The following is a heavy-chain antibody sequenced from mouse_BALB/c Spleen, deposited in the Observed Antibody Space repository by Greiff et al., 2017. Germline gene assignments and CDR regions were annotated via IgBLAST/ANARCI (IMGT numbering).Heavy chain of an antibody. CDR2: IWTGGGT. V-gene: IGHV2-9-2*01. CDR1: GFPLTSFD. D-gene: IGHD1-1*01. CDR3: VRGRYYYFDY. Sequence: VQLKESGPGLVAPSQTLSITCPVSGFPLTSFDISWIRQPPGKGLEWLGVIWTGGGTNYNSAFMSRLSISKDNSKSQVFLKMNSLQTDDTAIYYCVRGRYYYFDYWGQGTTLTVSS. J-gene: IGHJ2*01.